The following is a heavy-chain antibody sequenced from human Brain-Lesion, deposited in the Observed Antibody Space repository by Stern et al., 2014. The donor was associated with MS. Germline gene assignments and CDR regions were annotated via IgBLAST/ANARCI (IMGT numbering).Heavy chain of an antibody. D-gene: IGHD3-22*01. CDR1: GFTFNNFW. CDR2: IKEDGREK. J-gene: IGHJ3*01. Sequence: EMQLVESGGGLAQPGGSLRLSCAASGFTFNNFWMTWVRQAPGKGLEWVATIKEDGREKKYLNSVKGRFTISRNNAKKSLYLQINSLRAEDTAVYYCARDYGTTNYYMSAFDLWGQGTMVSVSS. CDR3: ARDYGTTNYYMSAFDL. V-gene: IGHV3-7*01.